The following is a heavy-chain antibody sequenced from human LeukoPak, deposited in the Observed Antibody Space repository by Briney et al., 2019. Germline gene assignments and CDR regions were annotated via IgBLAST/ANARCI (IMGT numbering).Heavy chain of an antibody. CDR1: GGSITSYY. J-gene: IGHJ5*02. Sequence: PSETLSLTCTVSGGSITSYYWSWIRQPPGKGLEWIGYISYSGSTNFNPSLKSRVTISVDTSKNQSSLRLSSVTAADTAVYYCAREGTAGTNLNWFGPWGQGTLVTVSS. CDR3: AREGTAGTNLNWFGP. D-gene: IGHD1-1*01. CDR2: ISYSGST. V-gene: IGHV4-59*01.